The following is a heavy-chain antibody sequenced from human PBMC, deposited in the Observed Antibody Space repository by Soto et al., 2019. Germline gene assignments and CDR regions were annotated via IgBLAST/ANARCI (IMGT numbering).Heavy chain of an antibody. CDR1: GGSFSSYS. V-gene: IGHV1-69*02. D-gene: IGHD6-19*01. J-gene: IGHJ4*02. CDR3: ACPRSLADSGFFAY. CDR2: VIPVLGVA. Sequence: QVQLVQPGAEVKRPGSTVKVSCKSSGGSFSSYSVTWVRQAPGQGLEWMGRVIPVLGVADNSQKFQGRVTISADESTSTSYMELSSLRSEDTAVYYCACPRSLADSGFFAYWGQGTLVTVSS.